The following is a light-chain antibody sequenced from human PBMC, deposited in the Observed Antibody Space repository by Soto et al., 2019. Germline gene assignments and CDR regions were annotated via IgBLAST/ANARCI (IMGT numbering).Light chain of an antibody. CDR2: GAS. J-gene: IGKJ2*01. Sequence: EIVLTQSPGTLSLSPGERATLSCRASQSVSSSYIAWYQQKPGQAPRLLISGASSRATGIPDRFSGSGSGTDFTLTISRLEPEDFAVYYCQQYGSSPYTFGQGTKLEIK. CDR3: QQYGSSPYT. V-gene: IGKV3-20*01. CDR1: QSVSSSY.